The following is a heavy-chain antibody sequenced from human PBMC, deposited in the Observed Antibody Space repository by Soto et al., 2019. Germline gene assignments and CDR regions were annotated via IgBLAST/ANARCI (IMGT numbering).Heavy chain of an antibody. CDR3: ARSWGGNYYYGMDV. Sequence: PSETLSLTCTVSGGSISSSSYYWGWIRQPPGKGLEWIGSIYYSGSTYYNPSLKSRVTISVDTSKNQFSLKLSSVTAADTAVYYCARSWGGNYYYGMDVWGQGTTVTVSS. CDR1: GGSISSSSYY. V-gene: IGHV4-39*07. CDR2: IYYSGST. J-gene: IGHJ6*02. D-gene: IGHD2-15*01.